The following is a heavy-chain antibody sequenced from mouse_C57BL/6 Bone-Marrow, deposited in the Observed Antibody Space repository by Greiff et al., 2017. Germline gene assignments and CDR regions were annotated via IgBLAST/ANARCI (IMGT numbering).Heavy chain of an antibody. CDR2: IDPSDSET. Sequence: VQLQQPGAELVRPGSSVKLSCKASGYTFTSYWMHWVKQRPIQGLEWIGNIDPSDSETHYNQKFKDKATLTVDKSSSTAYMQLSSLTSEDSAVYDGARGENSNYVFGYAMDYWGQGTSVTVSS. J-gene: IGHJ4*01. D-gene: IGHD2-5*01. V-gene: IGHV1-52*01. CDR1: GYTFTSYW. CDR3: ARGENSNYVFGYAMDY.